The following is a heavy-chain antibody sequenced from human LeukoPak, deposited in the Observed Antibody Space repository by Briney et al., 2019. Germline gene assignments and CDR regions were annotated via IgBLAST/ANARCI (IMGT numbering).Heavy chain of an antibody. D-gene: IGHD1-7*01. V-gene: IGHV4-4*07. CDR1: GCSISSYY. J-gene: IGHJ6*03. CDR2: IYTSGST. CDR3: AREAKELYYYYYYMDV. Sequence: SETLCLTCTVSGCSISSYYRSWIRQPAGKGLEWIGRIYTSGSTTYNHSLKSRVTMSVDTSKNQFSLKQVTCLAAATAVYYCAREAKELYYYYYYMDVWGKGTTVTVSS.